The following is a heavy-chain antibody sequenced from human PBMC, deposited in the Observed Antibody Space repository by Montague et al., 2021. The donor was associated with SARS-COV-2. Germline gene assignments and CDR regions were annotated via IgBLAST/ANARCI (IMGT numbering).Heavy chain of an antibody. CDR3: ARVRYYGSGASLGMDD. J-gene: IGHJ6*02. V-gene: IGHV4-34*01. CDR1: GGSFSGYC. D-gene: IGHD3-10*01. Sequence: SETLSLTCAVNGGSFSGYCWSWIRQPQGKGLEWIGEINHSGSTNYNPSLKSRATISVDTSKYQFYLKLSSVSAADTAVYYCARVRYYGSGASLGMDDWGQGTTGTVSS. CDR2: INHSGST.